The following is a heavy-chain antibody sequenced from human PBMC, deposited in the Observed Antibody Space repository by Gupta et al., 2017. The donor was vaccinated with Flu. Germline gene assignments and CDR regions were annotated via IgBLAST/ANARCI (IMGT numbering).Heavy chain of an antibody. Sequence: QVPLQQWGAGLLKPSETLSLTCAVYGGSFSGYYWSWIRQPPGKGLEWIGEINHSGSTNYNPSLKSRVTISVDTSKNQFSLKLSSVTAADTAVYYCARPGVAYCGGDCYSGSNWFDHWGQGTRVTVSS. V-gene: IGHV4-34*01. CDR1: GGSFSGYY. CDR2: INHSGST. D-gene: IGHD2-21*02. J-gene: IGHJ5*02. CDR3: ARPGVAYCGGDCYSGSNWFDH.